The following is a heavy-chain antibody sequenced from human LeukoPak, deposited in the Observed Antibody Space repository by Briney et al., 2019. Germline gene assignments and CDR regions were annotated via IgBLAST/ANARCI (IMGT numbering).Heavy chain of an antibody. Sequence: ASVKASCKASGYTFTSYGISWVRQAPGQGLEWMGWISAYNGNTNYAQKLQGRVTMTTDTSTSTAYMELRSLRSDDTAVYYCAREIDRYYDSSGYYYAPHAFDIWGQGTMVTVSS. V-gene: IGHV1-18*01. CDR2: ISAYNGNT. CDR1: GYTFTSYG. J-gene: IGHJ3*02. CDR3: AREIDRYYDSSGYYYAPHAFDI. D-gene: IGHD3-22*01.